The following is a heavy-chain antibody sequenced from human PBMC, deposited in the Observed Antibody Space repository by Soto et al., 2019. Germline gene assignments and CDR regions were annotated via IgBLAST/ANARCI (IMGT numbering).Heavy chain of an antibody. Sequence: SVKVSCKASGGTFSSYTSSWVRQAPGQGLEWMGRIIPILGIANYAQKFQGRVTITADKSTSTAYMELSSLRSEDTAVYYCAREFRVVAATYWFDPWGQGTLVTVS. D-gene: IGHD2-15*01. J-gene: IGHJ5*02. V-gene: IGHV1-69*04. CDR1: GGTFSSYT. CDR3: AREFRVVAATYWFDP. CDR2: IIPILGIA.